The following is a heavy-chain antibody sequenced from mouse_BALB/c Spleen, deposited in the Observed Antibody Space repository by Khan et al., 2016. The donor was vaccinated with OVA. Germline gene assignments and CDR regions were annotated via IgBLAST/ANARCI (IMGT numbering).Heavy chain of an antibody. J-gene: IGHJ3*01. CDR3: ARGWAAGFPY. D-gene: IGHD2-3*01. Sequence: QVQLKQSGAELARPGASVTLSCKASGYTFTDYYINWMRQRTGQGLEWIGEIYPGSDNTYYNEKFKGKATLTADKSSSTAYMQLSSLTSEDSAVXLCARGWAAGFPYWGQGTLVTVSA. CDR2: IYPGSDNT. V-gene: IGHV1-77*01. CDR1: GYTFTDYY.